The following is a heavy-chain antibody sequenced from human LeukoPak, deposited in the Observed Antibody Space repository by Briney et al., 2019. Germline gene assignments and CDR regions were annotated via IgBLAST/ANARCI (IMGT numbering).Heavy chain of an antibody. D-gene: IGHD5-18*01. CDR2: IKSKTDGGTT. J-gene: IGHJ4*02. CDR1: GFTFSNAW. CDR3: TTDYRVQLWLPDFDY. Sequence: PGGSLRLSCAASGFTFSNAWMSWVRQAPGKGLEWVGRIKSKTDGGTTDYAAPVKGRFTISRDDSKNTLYLQMNSLKTEDTVVYYCTTDYRVQLWLPDFDYWGQGTLVTVSS. V-gene: IGHV3-15*01.